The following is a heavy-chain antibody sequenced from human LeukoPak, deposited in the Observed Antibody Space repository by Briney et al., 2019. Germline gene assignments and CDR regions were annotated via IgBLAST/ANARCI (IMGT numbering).Heavy chain of an antibody. Sequence: SVKVSCKASGGTFSSYAISWVRQAPGQGLEWMGGIIPIFGTANYAQKFQGRVTITADESTSTAYMELSSLRSEDTAVYYCAREVVPAAIHAFDIWGQGTMATVSS. CDR2: IIPIFGTA. D-gene: IGHD2-2*02. J-gene: IGHJ3*02. CDR1: GGTFSSYA. CDR3: AREVVPAAIHAFDI. V-gene: IGHV1-69*13.